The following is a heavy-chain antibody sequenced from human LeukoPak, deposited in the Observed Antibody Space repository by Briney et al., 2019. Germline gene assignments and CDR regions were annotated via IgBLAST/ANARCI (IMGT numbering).Heavy chain of an antibody. J-gene: IGHJ4*02. V-gene: IGHV4-34*01. CDR2: INHSGST. CDR1: GFTFSSYT. D-gene: IGHD3-10*01. Sequence: GSLRLSCAASGFTFSSYTMSWIRQPPGKGLEWIGEINHSGSTNYNPSLKSRVTISVDTSKNHFSLKLSSVTAADTAVYYCARDTHYYGSGSYYFYWGQGTLVTVSS. CDR3: ARDTHYYGSGSYYFY.